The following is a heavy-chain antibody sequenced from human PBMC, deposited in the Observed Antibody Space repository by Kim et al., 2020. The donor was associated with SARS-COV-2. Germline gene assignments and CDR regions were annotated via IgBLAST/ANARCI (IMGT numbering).Heavy chain of an antibody. CDR1: GFTFSNYG. Sequence: GGSLRLSCAASGFTFSNYGMHWVRQAPGKGLEWVAVIWYDGNNKYYADSVKGRFTISRDNSKNTLYLQMNSLRAEDTAVYYCAKDLYSTGFYYFDYWGQGTLVTVSS. CDR2: IWYDGNNK. CDR3: AKDLYSTGFYYFDY. J-gene: IGHJ4*02. D-gene: IGHD6-19*01. V-gene: IGHV3-33*06.